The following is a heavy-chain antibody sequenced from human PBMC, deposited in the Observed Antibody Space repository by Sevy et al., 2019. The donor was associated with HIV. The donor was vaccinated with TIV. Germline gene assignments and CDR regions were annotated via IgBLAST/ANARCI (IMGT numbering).Heavy chain of an antibody. V-gene: IGHV1-69*13. CDR2: IIPIFGTV. CDR3: ARERQQLVLWSSFDY. J-gene: IGHJ4*02. Sequence: ASVKVSCKASGGTFSSYAISWVRQAPGQGLEWMGGIIPIFGTVNYAQKFQGRVTITADESTSTAYMELSSLRSEDTAVYYCARERQQLVLWSSFDYWGQGTLVTVSS. CDR1: GGTFSSYA. D-gene: IGHD6-13*01.